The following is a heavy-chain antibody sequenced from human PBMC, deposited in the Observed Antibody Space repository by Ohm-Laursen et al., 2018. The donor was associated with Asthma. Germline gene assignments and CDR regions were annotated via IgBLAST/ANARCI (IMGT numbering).Heavy chain of an antibody. CDR3: ARVHHGQRPYYYYGMDV. CDR1: GGSISSGSYY. D-gene: IGHD6-25*01. J-gene: IGHJ6*02. V-gene: IGHV4-31*03. Sequence: SQTLSLTCTVSGGSISSGSYYWSWIRQHPGKGLEWIGYIYYSGSTYYNPSLKSRVTISVDTSKNQFSLKLSSVTAADTAVYYCARVHHGQRPYYYYGMDVWGQGTTVTVSS. CDR2: IYYSGST.